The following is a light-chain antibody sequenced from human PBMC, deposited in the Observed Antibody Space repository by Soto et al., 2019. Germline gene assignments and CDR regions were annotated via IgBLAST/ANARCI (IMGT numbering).Light chain of an antibody. Sequence: QPASVSGSPGQSITISCTGTSSDVGSYDFVSWYQQHPGKAPKLMIYEGSQRPSGVSNRFSGSKSGNTASLTISGLQGEDEADYYCCSYAGSSTWVFGGGTKVTVL. J-gene: IGLJ3*02. CDR1: SSDVGSYDF. V-gene: IGLV2-23*01. CDR2: EGS. CDR3: CSYAGSSTWV.